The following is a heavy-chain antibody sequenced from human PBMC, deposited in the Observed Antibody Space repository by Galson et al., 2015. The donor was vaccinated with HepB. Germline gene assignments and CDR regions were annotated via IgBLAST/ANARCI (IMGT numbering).Heavy chain of an antibody. J-gene: IGHJ4*01. V-gene: IGHV3-21*01. D-gene: IGHD3-10*01. Sequence: SLRLSCAPASGFTFRTYSLNWIRQAPGKGLEWVSSISSNSGFIYYADSVKGRFTVSRDNTNDSLYLQMNSLRAGDTAVYYCARGPFGSGTYYNTHWGLGTLVTVSS. CDR2: ISSNSGFI. CDR1: GFTFRTYS. CDR3: ARGPFGSGTYYNTH.